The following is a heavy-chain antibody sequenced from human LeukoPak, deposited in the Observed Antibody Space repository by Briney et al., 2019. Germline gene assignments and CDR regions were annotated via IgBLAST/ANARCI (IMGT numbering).Heavy chain of an antibody. V-gene: IGHV3-30*04. Sequence: GGSLRLSYSPSGFHFCSYAMQCVRQAPGKGLEWVAVISYDGSNKYYADSVKGRFTISRDNSKNTLYLQMNSLRAEDTAVYYCATDGGTHDFWIGYYYYYMDFWGKGTTVTVSS. CDR1: GFHFCSYA. J-gene: IGHJ6*03. D-gene: IGHD3-3*01. CDR3: ATDGGTHDFWIGYYYYYMDF. CDR2: ISYDGSNK.